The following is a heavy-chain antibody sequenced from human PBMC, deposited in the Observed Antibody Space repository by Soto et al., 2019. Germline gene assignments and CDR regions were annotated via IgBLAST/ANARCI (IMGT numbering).Heavy chain of an antibody. J-gene: IGHJ4*02. CDR3: AREGSGAAAGNHFDY. D-gene: IGHD6-13*01. CDR2: IIPIFGTA. Sequence: GASVKVSCKASGGTFSSYAISWVRQAPGQGLEWMGGIIPIFGTANYAQKFQGRVTITADESTSTAYMELSSLRSEDTAVYYCAREGSGAAAGNHFDYWGQGTLVTVSS. CDR1: GGTFSSYA. V-gene: IGHV1-69*13.